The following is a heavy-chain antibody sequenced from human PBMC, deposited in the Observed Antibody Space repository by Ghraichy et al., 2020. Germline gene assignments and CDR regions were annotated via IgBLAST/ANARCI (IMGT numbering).Heavy chain of an antibody. CDR1: GYTFTGYY. V-gene: IGHV1-2*02. D-gene: IGHD6-13*01. J-gene: IGHJ4*02. Sequence: ASVKVSCKASGYTFTGYYMHWVRQAPGQGLEWMGWINPNSGGTNYAQKFQGRVTMTRDTSISTAYMELSRLRSDDTAVYYCARVSEYSSRYFDYWGQGTLVTVSS. CDR2: INPNSGGT. CDR3: ARVSEYSSRYFDY.